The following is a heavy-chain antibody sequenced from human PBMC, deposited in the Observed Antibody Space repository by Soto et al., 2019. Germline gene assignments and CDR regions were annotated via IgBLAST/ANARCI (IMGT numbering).Heavy chain of an antibody. D-gene: IGHD1-26*01. CDR3: ARVGVCGFRRWEPNWLDP. CDR2: TYYRSKWYN. J-gene: IGHJ5*02. CDR1: GDSVSSNSAA. V-gene: IGHV6-1*01. Sequence: PSQQLSLTCAISGDSVSSNSAAWNWIRQSPSRGLEWLGRTYYRSKWYNDYAVSVKSRITINPDTSKNQFSLQLNSVTPEDTVVSYCARVGVCGFRRWEPNWLDPWGQGTLVTVSS.